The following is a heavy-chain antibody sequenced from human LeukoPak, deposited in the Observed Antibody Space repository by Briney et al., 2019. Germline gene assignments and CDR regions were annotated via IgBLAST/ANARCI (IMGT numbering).Heavy chain of an antibody. J-gene: IGHJ4*02. CDR3: ARAGELPLDY. D-gene: IGHD1-26*01. CDR2: INPSSRST. V-gene: IGHV1-46*01. Sequence: ASVKESCKESGYTFPSYYMNRVRQTPGQGLEWMGIINPSSRSTSYAQKFQGRVTMTRDMSTSTVYMELSSLRSEDTAVYYCARAGELPLDYWGQGTLVTVSS. CDR1: GYTFPSYY.